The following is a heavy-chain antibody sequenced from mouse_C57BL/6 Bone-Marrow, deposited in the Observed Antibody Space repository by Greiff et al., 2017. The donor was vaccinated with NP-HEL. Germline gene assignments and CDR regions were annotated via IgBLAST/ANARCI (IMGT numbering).Heavy chain of an antibody. J-gene: IGHJ1*03. V-gene: IGHV1-74*01. D-gene: IGHD1-1*01. CDR1: GYTFTSYW. CDR3: AIRRDYYGSSYVGYWYFDV. Sequence: QVQLQQSGAELVKPGASVKVSCKASGYTFTSYWMHWVKQRPGQGLEWIGRIHPSDSDTNYNQKFKGKATLTVDKSSRTAYMQFSSLTSEDSAVYYCAIRRDYYGSSYVGYWYFDVWGTGTTVTVSS. CDR2: IHPSDSDT.